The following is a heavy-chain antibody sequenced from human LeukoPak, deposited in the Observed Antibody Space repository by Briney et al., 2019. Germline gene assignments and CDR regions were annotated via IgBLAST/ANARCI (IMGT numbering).Heavy chain of an antibody. D-gene: IGHD4-17*01. Sequence: GGSLRLSCAASGFTFSSYSMNWVRQAPGKGLEWVSSISSSSSYIYYADSVQGRFTISRDNSKNTLYLQMNSLRAEDTAIYYCAKDPNGDYIGTFDIWGQGTMVIVS. CDR1: GFTFSSYS. J-gene: IGHJ3*02. V-gene: IGHV3-21*04. CDR2: ISSSSSYI. CDR3: AKDPNGDYIGTFDI.